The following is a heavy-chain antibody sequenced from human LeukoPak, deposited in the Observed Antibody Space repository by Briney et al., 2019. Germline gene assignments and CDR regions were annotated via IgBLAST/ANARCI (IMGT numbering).Heavy chain of an antibody. CDR1: GYTFTGYY. Sequence: GASVKVSCKASGYTFTGYYMHWVRQAPGQGLEWMGWINPNSGGTNYAQKFQGRVTMTRDTSISTAYMELSSLKASDTAMYYCARLAGYDFWSGYYAYFDYWGQGTLVTVSS. D-gene: IGHD3-3*01. V-gene: IGHV1-2*02. CDR3: ARLAGYDFWSGYYAYFDY. J-gene: IGHJ4*02. CDR2: INPNSGGT.